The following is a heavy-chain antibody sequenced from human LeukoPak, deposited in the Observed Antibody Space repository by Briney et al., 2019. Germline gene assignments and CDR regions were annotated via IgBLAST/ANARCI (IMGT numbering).Heavy chain of an antibody. Sequence: SVKVSYKASGGTFSSYAISWVRQAPGQGLEWMGGIIPIFGTANYAQKFQGRVTITADESTSTAYMELSSLRSEDTAVYYCVTHMAYCGGDCYLEGNYFDYWGQGTLVTVSS. D-gene: IGHD2-21*02. J-gene: IGHJ4*02. CDR2: IIPIFGTA. CDR1: GGTFSSYA. V-gene: IGHV1-69*01. CDR3: VTHMAYCGGDCYLEGNYFDY.